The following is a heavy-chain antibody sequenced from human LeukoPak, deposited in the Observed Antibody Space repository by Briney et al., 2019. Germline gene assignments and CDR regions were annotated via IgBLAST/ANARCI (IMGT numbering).Heavy chain of an antibody. CDR1: GFTFSDYY. V-gene: IGHV3-11*01. CDR2: ISSSGSTI. D-gene: IGHD3-22*01. J-gene: IGHJ4*02. Sequence: GGSLRLSCAASGFTFSDYYMSWIRQAPGKGLEWVSYISSSGSTIYYADSVKGRFTISRDNAKNSLYLQMNSLRAEDTAVYYCARDRHAKSSPYYYDSSGYSRGFDYWGQGTLSPSPQ. CDR3: ARDRHAKSSPYYYDSSGYSRGFDY.